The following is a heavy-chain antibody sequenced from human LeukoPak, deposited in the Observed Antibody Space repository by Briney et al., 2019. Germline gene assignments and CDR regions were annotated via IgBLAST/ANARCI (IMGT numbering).Heavy chain of an antibody. CDR3: ATRVTDVDTAMVDLDC. CDR1: GYTFTSYG. V-gene: IGHV1-18*01. Sequence: ASVKVSCKASGYTFTSYGISWVRQAPGQGLEWMGWISAYNGNTNYAQKLQGRVTMTTDTSTSTAYMELRSLRSDDTAVYYCATRVTDVDTAMVDLDCWGQGTLVTVSS. CDR2: ISAYNGNT. D-gene: IGHD5-18*01. J-gene: IGHJ4*02.